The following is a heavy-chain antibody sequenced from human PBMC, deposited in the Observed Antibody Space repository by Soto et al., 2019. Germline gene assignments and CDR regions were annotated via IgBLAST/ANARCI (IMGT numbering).Heavy chain of an antibody. CDR3: AKNGLSDSPSAIDS. CDR2: ISGSGRNT. J-gene: IGHJ4*02. Sequence: VGSLRLSCATSGFTFSSDGMSWVRQAPGKGLDWVSGISGSGRNTYYADSVKGRFTISRDNSKNTLFLQMNSLRVEDTAVYYCAKNGLSDSPSAIDSWGQGTLVTVSS. CDR1: GFTFSSDG. D-gene: IGHD2-8*01. V-gene: IGHV3-23*01.